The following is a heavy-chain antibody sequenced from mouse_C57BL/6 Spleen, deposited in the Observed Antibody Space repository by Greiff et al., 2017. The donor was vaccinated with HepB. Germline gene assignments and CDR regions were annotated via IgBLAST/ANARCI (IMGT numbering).Heavy chain of an antibody. CDR1: GFTFSSYA. Sequence: EVKVVESGGGLVKPGGSLKLSCAASGFTFSSYAMSWVRQTPEKRLEWVATISDGGSYTYYPDNVKGRFTISRDNAKNNLYLQMSHLKSEDTAMYYCARDQELTGPFDYWGQGTTLTVSS. D-gene: IGHD4-1*01. J-gene: IGHJ2*01. CDR3: ARDQELTGPFDY. V-gene: IGHV5-4*01. CDR2: ISDGGSYT.